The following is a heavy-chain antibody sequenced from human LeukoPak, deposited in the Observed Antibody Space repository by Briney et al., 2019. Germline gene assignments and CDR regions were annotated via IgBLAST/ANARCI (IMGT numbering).Heavy chain of an antibody. CDR2: ISEDGGDT. J-gene: IGHJ4*02. V-gene: IGHV3-43*02. CDR3: AKDKTRGPGDY. D-gene: IGHD1-14*01. Sequence: GGSLRLSCAASGFTFDDYAMHWVRQTPGKGLECVSLISEDGGDTWYADSVKGRFTISRDNSKNSLYLQMNSLRAEATAFYYCAKDKTRGPGDYWGQGTLVTVSS. CDR1: GFTFDDYA.